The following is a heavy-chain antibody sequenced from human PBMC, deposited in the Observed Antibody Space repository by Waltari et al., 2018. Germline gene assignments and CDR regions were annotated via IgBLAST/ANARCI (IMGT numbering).Heavy chain of an antibody. CDR3: ARAKPGYSSGRTPDY. Sequence: EVQLVESGGNLVQPGGSLRLSCGASGFTFSSYWMSWVRQAPGKGLEWVANINQDGREKDYVDSGKGRFTIFRDNAKNSLYLQMNSLRAEDTAVYYCARAKPGYSSGRTPDYWGQGTLVTVSS. J-gene: IGHJ4*02. CDR1: GFTFSSYW. D-gene: IGHD6-19*01. CDR2: INQDGREK. V-gene: IGHV3-7*01.